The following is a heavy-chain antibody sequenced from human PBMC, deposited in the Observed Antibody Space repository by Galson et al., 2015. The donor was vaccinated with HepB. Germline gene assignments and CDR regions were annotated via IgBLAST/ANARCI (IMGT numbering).Heavy chain of an antibody. CDR2: ISSSSSTI. V-gene: IGHV3-48*02. CDR1: GFTFSSYS. CDR3: ARDESGDSSGHPGAFDI. D-gene: IGHD3-22*01. Sequence: SLRLSCAASGFTFSSYSMNWVRQAPGKGLEWVSYISSSSSTIYYADSVKGRFTISRDNAKNSLYLQMNSLRDEDTAVYYCARDESGDSSGHPGAFDIWGQGTMVTVSS. J-gene: IGHJ3*02.